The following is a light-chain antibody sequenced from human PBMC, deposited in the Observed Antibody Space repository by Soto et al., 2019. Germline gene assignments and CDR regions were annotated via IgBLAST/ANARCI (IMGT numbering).Light chain of an antibody. CDR3: QQYNNWPPKYT. CDR2: GAS. CDR1: QSLSSN. V-gene: IGKV3-15*01. Sequence: EIALTQSPATLSLSPGERATLSCRASQSLSSNFLAWYQQKPGQPPRLLIYGASTRATGIPARFSGSGSGTEFTLTISSLQSEDFAVYYCQQYNNWPPKYTFGQGTKVDIK. J-gene: IGKJ2*01.